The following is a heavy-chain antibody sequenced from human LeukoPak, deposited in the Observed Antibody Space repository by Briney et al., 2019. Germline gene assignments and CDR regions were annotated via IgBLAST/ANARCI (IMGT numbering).Heavy chain of an antibody. CDR3: SRGDYGDHEFGY. V-gene: IGHV3-21*01. J-gene: IGHJ4*02. D-gene: IGHD4-17*01. CDR1: GSTFSTYS. Sequence: GGSLRLSCAASGSTFSTYSMNWVRQAPGKGLEWVSSISSSSSYIYYADSVKGRFTITRDNAENSLYLQMNSLRADDTAVYYCSRGDYGDHEFGYWGQGTLVTVSS. CDR2: ISSSSSYI.